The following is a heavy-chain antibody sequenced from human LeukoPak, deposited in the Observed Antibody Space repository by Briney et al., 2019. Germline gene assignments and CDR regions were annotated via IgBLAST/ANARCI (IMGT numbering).Heavy chain of an antibody. CDR1: GYSFTSYG. Sequence: GASVKVSCKASGYSFTSYGISWVRQAPGQGLEWMGWISAYNSNTNYAQKLQGRVTMTTDTSTSTAYMELRSLRSDDTAVYYCASGATVVTSFDYWGQGTLVTVSS. V-gene: IGHV1-18*01. CDR3: ASGATVVTSFDY. D-gene: IGHD4-23*01. J-gene: IGHJ4*02. CDR2: ISAYNSNT.